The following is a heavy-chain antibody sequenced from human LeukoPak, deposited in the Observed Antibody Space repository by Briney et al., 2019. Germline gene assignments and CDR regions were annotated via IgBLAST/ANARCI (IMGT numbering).Heavy chain of an antibody. CDR2: SIYSGST. V-gene: IGHV4-39*07. CDR1: GDSISSTSYS. D-gene: IGHD3-22*01. CDR3: ARVWGYYDSSGSYYFDY. J-gene: IGHJ4*02. Sequence: SETLSLTCTVSGDSISSTSYSWGWIRQPPGKGLEWVGHSIYSGSTYYDPSLKSRVTISVDTSKNQFSLKLSSVTAADTAVYYCARVWGYYDSSGSYYFDYWGQGTLVTVSS.